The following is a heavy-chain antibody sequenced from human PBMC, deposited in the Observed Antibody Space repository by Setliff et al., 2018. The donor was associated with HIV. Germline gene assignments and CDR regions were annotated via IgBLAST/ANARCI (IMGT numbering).Heavy chain of an antibody. Sequence: ASVKVSCKASGYTFNNYCVMWVRQAPGQGLEWMGWISGYGNRKYAQKFEGRLTVTTDTSTSTAYMELRTLRSDDTAVYFCASGRGIYGSGALEAYDIWGQGTMVTVSS. J-gene: IGHJ3*02. CDR2: ISGYGNR. D-gene: IGHD3-10*01. CDR1: GYTFNNYC. V-gene: IGHV1-18*01. CDR3: ASGRGIYGSGALEAYDI.